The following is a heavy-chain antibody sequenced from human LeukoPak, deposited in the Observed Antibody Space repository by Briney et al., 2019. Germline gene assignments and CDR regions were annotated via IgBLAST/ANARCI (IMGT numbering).Heavy chain of an antibody. D-gene: IGHD2-15*01. Sequence: GGSLRLSCAASGFTFTTYWMHWVRQTAGKGLVWVSRIDNDGSSTIYADSVKGRFTISRDNDKSSLYLQMNSLRGEDTAVYFCARVGGSWELILWGQGTLVTVS. CDR3: ARVGGSWELIL. CDR2: IDNDGSST. V-gene: IGHV3-74*01. CDR1: GFTFTTYW. J-gene: IGHJ4*02.